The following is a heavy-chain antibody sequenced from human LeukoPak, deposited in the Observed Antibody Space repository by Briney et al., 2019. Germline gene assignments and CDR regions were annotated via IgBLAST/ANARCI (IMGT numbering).Heavy chain of an antibody. CDR2: INHSGST. CDR1: GGSFSGYY. CDR3: ARGSRSSSWKINDAFDI. Sequence: SETLSLTCAVYGGSFSGYYWSWIRQPPGKGPEWIGEINHSGSTNYNPSLKSRVTISVDTSKNQFSLKLSSVTAADTAVYYCARGSRSSSWKINDAFDIWGQGTMVTVSS. J-gene: IGHJ3*02. D-gene: IGHD6-13*01. V-gene: IGHV4-34*01.